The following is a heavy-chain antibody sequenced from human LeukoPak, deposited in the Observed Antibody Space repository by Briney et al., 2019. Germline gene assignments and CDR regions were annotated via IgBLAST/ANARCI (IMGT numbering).Heavy chain of an antibody. J-gene: IGHJ4*02. CDR2: ISGSGGGT. CDR1: GFRFSSYA. V-gene: IGHV3-23*01. Sequence: GSLRLSCGVSGFRFSSYAMSWVRQAPGKGLEWVAAISGSGGGTYYADSVKGRFTISRDISKNTLYVQMNSLRAEDTAVYYCAKDGTSSGWYFDYWGQGTLVTVSS. D-gene: IGHD6-19*01. CDR3: AKDGTSSGWYFDY.